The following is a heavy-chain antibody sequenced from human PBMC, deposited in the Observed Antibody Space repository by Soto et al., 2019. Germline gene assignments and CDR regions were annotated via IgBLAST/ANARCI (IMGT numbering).Heavy chain of an antibody. CDR1: GFTFSSYG. D-gene: IGHD3-22*01. J-gene: IGHJ4*02. V-gene: IGHV3-33*01. CDR2: IWYDGSNK. CDR3: ARGPFYYYDSSGYYYG. Sequence: GGSLRLSCAASGFTFSSYGMHWVRQAPGKGLEWVAVIWYDGSNKYYADSVKGRFTISRDNSKNTLYVQMNSLRAEDTAVYYCARGPFYYYDSSGYYYGWGQGTLVTVSS.